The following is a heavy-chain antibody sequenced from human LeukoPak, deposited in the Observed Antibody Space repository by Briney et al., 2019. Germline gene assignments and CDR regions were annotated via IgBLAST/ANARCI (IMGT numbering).Heavy chain of an antibody. V-gene: IGHV4-61*02. CDR3: AREPGTVVVIINDAFDI. Sequence: SETLSLTCTVSGGSISSGSYYWSWIRQPAGKGLEWFGRIYTSGSTNYNPSLKSRVTISVDTSKNQSSLKLSSVTAADTAVYYCAREPGTVVVIINDAFDIWGQGTMVTVSS. J-gene: IGHJ3*02. CDR2: IYTSGST. CDR1: GGSISSGSYY. D-gene: IGHD3-22*01.